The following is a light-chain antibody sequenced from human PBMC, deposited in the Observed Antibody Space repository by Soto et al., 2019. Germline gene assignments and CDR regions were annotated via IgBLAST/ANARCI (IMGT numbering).Light chain of an antibody. J-gene: IGKJ1*01. V-gene: IGKV3-11*01. CDR3: QQCYNWPQWT. Sequence: EIVLTQSPATLSLSPGERATLSCRASQSVGTFFAWYKQKPGQAPRLLIYDASNRATGIQTRFSGSGSGTDFTRNISSPEPEDFAVYYCQQCYNWPQWTFGQGTKVEIK. CDR1: QSVGTF. CDR2: DAS.